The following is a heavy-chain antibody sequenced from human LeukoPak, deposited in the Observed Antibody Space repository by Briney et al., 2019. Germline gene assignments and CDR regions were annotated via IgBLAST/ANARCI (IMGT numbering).Heavy chain of an antibody. Sequence: ASVKVSCKASGGTFSSYAISWVRQAPGQGLEWMGWISAYNGNTNYAQKLQGRVTMTTDTSTSTAYMKLRSLRSDDTAVYYCASYGDYDYYYYYMDVWGKGTTVTISS. CDR3: ASYGDYDYYYYYMDV. J-gene: IGHJ6*03. D-gene: IGHD4-17*01. CDR1: GGTFSSYA. CDR2: ISAYNGNT. V-gene: IGHV1-18*01.